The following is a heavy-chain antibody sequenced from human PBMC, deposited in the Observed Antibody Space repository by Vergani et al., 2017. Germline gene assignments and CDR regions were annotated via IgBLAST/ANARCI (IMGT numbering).Heavy chain of an antibody. V-gene: IGHV3-30*03. CDR3: RGEMDV. Sequence: QVRLVESGGGVVQPGRSLRLSCAASGFSFTSYGMHWVRQPPGKGLEWVATISNDGRHTYYADSVRGRFSISRDNSKNTLYLQMNSLRTEDTANYYCRGEMDVWGQGTTVTVSS. J-gene: IGHJ6*02. CDR1: GFSFTSYG. CDR2: ISNDGRHT.